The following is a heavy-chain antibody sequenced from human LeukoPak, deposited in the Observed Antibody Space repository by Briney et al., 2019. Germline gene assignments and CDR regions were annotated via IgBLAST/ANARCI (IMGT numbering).Heavy chain of an antibody. V-gene: IGHV3-53*01. D-gene: IGHD3-3*01. J-gene: IGHJ6*03. CDR2: IYSGGST. Sequence: QSGGSLRLSCAASGFTVSSNYMSWVRQAPGKGLEWVSVIYSGGSTYYADSVKGRFTISRDNSKNTLYLQMNSLRAEDTAVYYCARSNYDFWSGYYTTHYYYYMDVWGKGTTVTVSS. CDR1: GFTVSSNY. CDR3: ARSNYDFWSGYYTTHYYYYMDV.